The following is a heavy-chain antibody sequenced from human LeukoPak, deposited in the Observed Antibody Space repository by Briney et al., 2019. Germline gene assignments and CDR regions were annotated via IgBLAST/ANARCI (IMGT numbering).Heavy chain of an antibody. V-gene: IGHV1-46*03. CDR1: GYTFTSYY. CDR2: INPSGGST. J-gene: IGHJ4*02. Sequence: ASVKVSCKASGYTFTSYYMHWVRQAPGQGLEWMGIINPSGGSTSYAQKFQGRVTMTRDMSTSTAYMELSSLRSEDTAVYYCAVTYCSGGSCYGTTSFDYWGQGTLVTVSS. CDR3: AVTYCSGGSCYGTTSFDY. D-gene: IGHD2-15*01.